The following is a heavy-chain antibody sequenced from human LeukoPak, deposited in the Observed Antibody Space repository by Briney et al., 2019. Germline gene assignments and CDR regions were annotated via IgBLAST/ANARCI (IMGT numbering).Heavy chain of an antibody. J-gene: IGHJ4*02. Sequence: PGGSLRLSCAASGFTFSSYEMNWVRQAPGKGLEWVSYISSSGSTIYYADSVKGRFTISRDNAKNSLYLQMNSLRAEDTAVYYCASSTPLTSFGYWGRGTLVTVSS. CDR3: ASSTPLTSFGY. D-gene: IGHD3-10*01. CDR1: GFTFSSYE. V-gene: IGHV3-48*03. CDR2: ISSSGSTI.